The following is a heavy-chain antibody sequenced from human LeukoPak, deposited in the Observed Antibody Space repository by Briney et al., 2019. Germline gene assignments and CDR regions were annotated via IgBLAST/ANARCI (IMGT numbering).Heavy chain of an antibody. J-gene: IGHJ3*01. CDR1: GFTFRNYW. V-gene: IGHV3-74*01. Sequence: GGSLRLSCAVSGFTFRNYWMHWVRQAPGKGLVWVSHINSDGSSTSYADSVKGRFTISRDNAKNTLYLQMNSLRAEDTAVYYCARGRPQDAFDVWGQGTMVTVSS. CDR3: ARGRPQDAFDV. CDR2: INSDGSST.